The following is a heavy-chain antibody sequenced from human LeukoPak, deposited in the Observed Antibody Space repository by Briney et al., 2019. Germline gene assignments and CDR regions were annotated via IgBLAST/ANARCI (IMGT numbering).Heavy chain of an antibody. J-gene: IGHJ3*02. Sequence: GGSLRLSCAASGFTFSSYGMHWVRQAPGKGLEWVAVISYDGSNKYYADSVKGRFTISRDNSKNTLYLQMNSLRAEDTAVYYCARGGGYCSGDCDIPWWEAFDIWGQGTMVTVSS. CDR2: ISYDGSNK. CDR3: ARGGGYCSGDCDIPWWEAFDI. CDR1: GFTFSSYG. D-gene: IGHD2-21*02. V-gene: IGHV3-30*03.